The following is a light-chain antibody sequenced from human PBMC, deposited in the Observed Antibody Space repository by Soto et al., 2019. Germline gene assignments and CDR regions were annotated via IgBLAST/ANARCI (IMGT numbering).Light chain of an antibody. CDR3: QQFNNYPLT. CDR2: DAS. Sequence: AIQLTQSPSSLSASVGDRVTITCRASQGISSALAWYQQKPGKAPKLLIYDASSLESGVPSRFSGSGSGTDFTLTISRLQPEDFATYYCQQFNNYPLTVGGGTKVEIK. CDR1: QGISSA. V-gene: IGKV1D-13*01. J-gene: IGKJ4*01.